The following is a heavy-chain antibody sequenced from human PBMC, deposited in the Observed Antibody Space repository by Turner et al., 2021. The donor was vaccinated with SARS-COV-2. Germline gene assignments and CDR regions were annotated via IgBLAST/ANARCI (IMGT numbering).Heavy chain of an antibody. CDR2: FDPEDSET. V-gene: IGHV1-24*01. J-gene: IGHJ6*02. CDR3: ATEFPIGGASDYYYYYYGMDV. D-gene: IGHD1-26*01. Sequence: QVQLVQSGAEVKTPGASVKVSCKVSGYTLTALSMHWVRQAPGKGLEWMRGFDPEDSETIYAQKFQGRVTMTEDTTTDTAYMKLSSLRSEDTAVYYCATEFPIGGASDYYYYYYGMDVWGQGTTVTVSS. CDR1: GYTLTALS.